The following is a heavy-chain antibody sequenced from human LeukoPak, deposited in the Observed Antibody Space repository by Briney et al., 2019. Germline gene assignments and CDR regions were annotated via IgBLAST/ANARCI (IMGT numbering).Heavy chain of an antibody. J-gene: IGHJ6*02. CDR2: ISAYNGNT. V-gene: IGHV1-18*01. CDR3: AREDTAMANYYYYGMDV. CDR1: GGTFSSYA. D-gene: IGHD5-18*01. Sequence: ASVKVSCKASGGTFSSYAIGWVRQAPGQGLEWMGWISAYNGNTNYAQNLQGRVTMTTDTSTSTAYMELRSLRSDDTAVYYCAREDTAMANYYYYGMDVWGQGTTVTVSS.